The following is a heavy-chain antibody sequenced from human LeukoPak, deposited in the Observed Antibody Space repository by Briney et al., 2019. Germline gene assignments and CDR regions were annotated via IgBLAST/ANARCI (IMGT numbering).Heavy chain of an antibody. CDR3: AREAVGAILVDY. CDR1: GGSISSYY. Sequence: PSETLSLTCTVSGGSISSYYWSWIRQPPGKGLEWIGYIYYSGSTNYNPSLKSRVTISVDTPKNQFSLKLSSVTAADTAVYYCAREAVGAILVDYWGQGTLVTVSS. D-gene: IGHD1-26*01. CDR2: IYYSGST. J-gene: IGHJ4*02. V-gene: IGHV4-59*12.